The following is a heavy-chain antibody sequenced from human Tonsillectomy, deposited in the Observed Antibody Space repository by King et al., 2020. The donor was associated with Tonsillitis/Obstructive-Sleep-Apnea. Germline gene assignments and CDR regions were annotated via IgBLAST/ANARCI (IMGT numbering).Heavy chain of an antibody. J-gene: IGHJ4*02. CDR1: GYTFTSHY. Sequence: QMQLVQSGAEVKKPGASVKVSCKASGYTFTSHYMHWVRQAPGQGLEWMGIINPSGGSTNYAQKFQGRVTMTRDTSTSTVYMELSSLRSEDTAVYYCATSVVLSASWYNTAPTTNFHYWGQGTLVTVSS. D-gene: IGHD6-13*01. V-gene: IGHV1-46*01. CDR2: INPSGGST. CDR3: ATSVVLSASWYNTAPTTNFHY.